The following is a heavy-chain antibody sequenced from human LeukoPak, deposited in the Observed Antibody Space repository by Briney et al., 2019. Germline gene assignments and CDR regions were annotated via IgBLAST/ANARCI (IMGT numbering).Heavy chain of an antibody. D-gene: IGHD1-26*01. J-gene: IGHJ4*02. CDR3: AREGTRGEQLREVAFDY. CDR2: ISAYNDNT. Sequence: ASVKVSCKASGYAFTSNGITWVRQAPGQGLEWMGWISAYNDNTAYAQKFQGRVTMTTDTSTSTAYMELRSLRSDDTAVYYCAREGTRGEQLREVAFDYWGQGTLVSVPS. CDR1: GYAFTSNG. V-gene: IGHV1-18*01.